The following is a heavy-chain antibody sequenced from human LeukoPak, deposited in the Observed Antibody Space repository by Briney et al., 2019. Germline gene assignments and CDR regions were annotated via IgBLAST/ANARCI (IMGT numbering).Heavy chain of an antibody. CDR3: AREGFYYDSSGSPVYYGMDV. CDR2: IYTSGST. CDR1: GGSISSYY. D-gene: IGHD3-22*01. J-gene: IGHJ6*02. V-gene: IGHV4-4*07. Sequence: SETLSLTCTVSGGSISSYYWSWIRQPAGKGLEWIGRIYTSGSTNYNPSLKSRVTMSVDTSKNQFSLKLSSVTAADTAVYYCAREGFYYDSSGSPVYYGMDVWGQGTTVTVSS.